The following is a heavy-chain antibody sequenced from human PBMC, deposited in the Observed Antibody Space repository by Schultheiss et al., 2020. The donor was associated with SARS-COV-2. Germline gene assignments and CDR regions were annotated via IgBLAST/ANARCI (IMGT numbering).Heavy chain of an antibody. V-gene: IGHV3-33*08. D-gene: IGHD6-13*01. Sequence: GGSLRLSCAASGFTFSSYGMHWVRQAPGKGLEWVAVIWYDGSNKYYADSVKGRFTISRDNSKNTLYLQMNSLRAEDTAVYYCARVLGSAAAGTPRNYYGMDVWGQRTTVTVSS. CDR1: GFTFSSYG. CDR2: IWYDGSNK. J-gene: IGHJ6*02. CDR3: ARVLGSAAAGTPRNYYGMDV.